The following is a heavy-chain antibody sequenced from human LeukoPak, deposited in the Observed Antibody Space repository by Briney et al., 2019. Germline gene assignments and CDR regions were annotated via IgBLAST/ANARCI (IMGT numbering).Heavy chain of an antibody. CDR1: GYRLGDYY. CDR2: NNTNNGGT. J-gene: IGHJ4*02. V-gene: IGHV1-2*02. CDR3: ARELGFCSSTSCPLYHY. Sequence: GASVKVSCKASGYRLGDYYVHWVRQDPGQALKWIGWNNTNNGGTNYAQKFYGRVTMTRDTSTTTAYMELNRLTSDDTAAYYCARELGFCSSTSCPLYHYWGQGTLVTVSS. D-gene: IGHD2-2*01.